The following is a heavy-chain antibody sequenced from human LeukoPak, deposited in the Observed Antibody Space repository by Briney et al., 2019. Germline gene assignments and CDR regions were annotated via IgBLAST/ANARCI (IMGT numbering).Heavy chain of an antibody. J-gene: IGHJ5*02. Sequence: GGSLRLSCAASGFTFSSYWMSWVRQAPGRGLEWVANIKQDGSVEYYVDSVKGRFTISRDNAKNSLYLQMNSLRGEDTAVYYCARGLPYTRNYYGSGRPPNWFDPWGQGTLVTVSS. CDR2: IKQDGSVE. V-gene: IGHV3-7*01. CDR3: ARGLPYTRNYYGSGRPPNWFDP. CDR1: GFTFSSYW. D-gene: IGHD3-10*01.